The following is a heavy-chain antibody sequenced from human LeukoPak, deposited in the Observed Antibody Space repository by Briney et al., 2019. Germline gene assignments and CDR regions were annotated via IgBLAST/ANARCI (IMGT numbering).Heavy chain of an antibody. CDR2: INHSGST. D-gene: IGHD3-3*01. Sequence: PSETMSLTCAVYGGSFSGYYWSWIRQPPGKGLEWIGEINHSGSTNYNPSLKGRVTISVDTSKNQFSLKLSSVTAADTAVYYCARGRDGVVINWFDPWGQGTLVTVSS. J-gene: IGHJ5*02. V-gene: IGHV4-34*01. CDR1: GGSFSGYY. CDR3: ARGRDGVVINWFDP.